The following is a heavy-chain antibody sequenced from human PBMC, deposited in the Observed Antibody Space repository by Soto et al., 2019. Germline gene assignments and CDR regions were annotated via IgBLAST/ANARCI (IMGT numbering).Heavy chain of an antibody. CDR1: GFSSSDYW. CDR3: TRDPSWGAFDI. CDR2: INGDGSDR. V-gene: IGHV3-7*01. J-gene: IGHJ3*02. Sequence: ELQLVQSGGGLAQPGGSLRLSCIASGFSSSDYWMAWIRQVPGKGLELVAAINGDGSDRGYLESVEGRFTISRDNANNSEFLHLNTLTAEDTAVYFCTRDPSWGAFDIWGQGTMVTVSS. D-gene: IGHD7-27*01.